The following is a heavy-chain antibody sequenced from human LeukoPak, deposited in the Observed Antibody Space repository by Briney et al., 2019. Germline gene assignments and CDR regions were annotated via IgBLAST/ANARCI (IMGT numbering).Heavy chain of an antibody. CDR3: AREDSGSYYNYYYFYMDV. D-gene: IGHD3-10*01. V-gene: IGHV4-59*12. Sequence: PSETLSLTCTVSGGSISGYYWSWIRQPPGKGLEWIGYIYYSGSTNYNPSLKSRVTISVDTSKNQFSLRLSSVTAADTAVYYCAREDSGSYYNYYYFYMDVWGKGTTVTISS. CDR2: IYYSGST. J-gene: IGHJ6*03. CDR1: GGSISGYY.